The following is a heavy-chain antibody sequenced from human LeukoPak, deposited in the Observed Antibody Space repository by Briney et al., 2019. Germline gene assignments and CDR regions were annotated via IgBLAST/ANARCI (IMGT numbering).Heavy chain of an antibody. CDR2: ISDSGGST. CDR3: AHRRRIMIFVVVIIGSFAI. V-gene: IGHV3-23*01. J-gene: IGHJ3*02. Sequence: GVSLRLSCAAWGFTYSSYAMIWVRQAPGKGLEGVSAISDSGGSTYYADSVKGRFTISRDNTKNTLYLQKNTVRAENTAVYYSAHRRRIMIFVVVIIGSFAIWRQRTMVTV. CDR1: GFTYSSYA. D-gene: IGHD3-3*01.